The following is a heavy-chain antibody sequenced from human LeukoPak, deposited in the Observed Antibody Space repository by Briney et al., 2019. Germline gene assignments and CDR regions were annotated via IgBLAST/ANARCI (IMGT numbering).Heavy chain of an antibody. J-gene: IGHJ5*02. CDR2: IRYDGSNE. CDR1: GFTFTSYG. V-gene: IGHV3-30*02. CDR3: AKDRFCSGGTCYPPNWFDP. Sequence: GGSLRLSCAASGFTFTSYGMHWVRQAPGKGLEWVAFIRYDGSNEYYADSVKGRFTISRDNFKNTLYLQMNSLRAEGTAVYYCAKDRFCSGGTCYPPNWFDPWGQGTLVTVSS. D-gene: IGHD2-15*01.